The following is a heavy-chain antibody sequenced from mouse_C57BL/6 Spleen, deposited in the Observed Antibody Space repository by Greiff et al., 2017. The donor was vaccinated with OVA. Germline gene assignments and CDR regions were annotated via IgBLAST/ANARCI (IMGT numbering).Heavy chain of an antibody. CDR1: GYTFTSYW. D-gene: IGHD2-3*01. CDR3: ARGIYDGYFAWFAY. CDR2: IYPESGSN. J-gene: IGHJ3*01. Sequence: QVQLQQPGAELVKPGASVKMSCKASGYTFTSYWITWVKQRPVQGLEWIGDIYPESGSNTYNEKFKSKATLTVDTSSITAYMQLSSLTSEDSAVYYCARGIYDGYFAWFAYWGKGTLVTVSA. V-gene: IGHV1-55*01.